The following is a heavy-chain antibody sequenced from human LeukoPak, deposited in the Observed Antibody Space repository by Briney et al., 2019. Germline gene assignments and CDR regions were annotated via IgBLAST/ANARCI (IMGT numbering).Heavy chain of an antibody. J-gene: IGHJ5*02. CDR3: AREGITMVRGEWFDP. CDR2: IIPIFGTA. V-gene: IGHV1-69*13. Sequence: ASVKVSCKASGGTFSSYAINWVRQAPGQGLEWMGGIIPIFGTANYAQKFQGRVTITADESTSTAYMELSSLRSEDTAVYYCAREGITMVRGEWFDPWGQGTLVTVSS. CDR1: GGTFSSYA. D-gene: IGHD3-10*01.